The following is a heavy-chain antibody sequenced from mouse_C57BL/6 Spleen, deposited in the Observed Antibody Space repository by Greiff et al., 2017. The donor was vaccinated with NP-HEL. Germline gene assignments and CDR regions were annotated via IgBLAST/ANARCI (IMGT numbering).Heavy chain of an antibody. Sequence: DVQLVESGGGLVKPGGSLKLSCAASGFTFSSYAMSWVRQTPEKRLEWVATISDGGSYTYYPDNVKGRFTISRDNAKNNLYLQMSHLKSEDTAMYYCARGGTGTAWFAYWGQGTLVTVSA. D-gene: IGHD4-1*01. CDR3: ARGGTGTAWFAY. CDR1: GFTFSSYA. J-gene: IGHJ3*01. V-gene: IGHV5-4*01. CDR2: ISDGGSYT.